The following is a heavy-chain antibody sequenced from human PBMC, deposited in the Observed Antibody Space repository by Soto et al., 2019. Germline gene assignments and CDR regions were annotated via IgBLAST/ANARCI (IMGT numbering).Heavy chain of an antibody. J-gene: IGHJ4*02. D-gene: IGHD6-19*01. Sequence: GGSLRLSCAASGFTFSSYGMHWVRQAPGKGLEWVAVISYDGSNKYYADSVKGRFTISRDNSKNTLYLQMNSLRAEDTAVYYCAKDIAVAGPTQATFDYWGQGTLVTVSS. CDR2: ISYDGSNK. CDR1: GFTFSSYG. V-gene: IGHV3-30*18. CDR3: AKDIAVAGPTQATFDY.